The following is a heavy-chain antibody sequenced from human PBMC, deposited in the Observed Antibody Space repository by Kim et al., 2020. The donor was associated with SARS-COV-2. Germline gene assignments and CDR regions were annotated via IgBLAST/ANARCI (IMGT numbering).Heavy chain of an antibody. D-gene: IGHD3-9*01. CDR2: ISCNSGSI. Sequence: GGSLRLSCAASGFTFDDYAMHWVRQAPGKGLEWVSGISCNSGSIGYADSVKGRFTISRDNAKNSLYLQMNSLRAEDTALYYCAKANHPILTGYYGFDYWGQGTLVTVSS. J-gene: IGHJ4*02. V-gene: IGHV3-9*01. CDR1: GFTFDDYA. CDR3: AKANHPILTGYYGFDY.